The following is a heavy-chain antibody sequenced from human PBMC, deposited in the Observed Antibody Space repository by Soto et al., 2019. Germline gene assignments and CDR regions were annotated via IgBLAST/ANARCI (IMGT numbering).Heavy chain of an antibody. J-gene: IGHJ4*02. Sequence: GGSLRLSCAASGFAFSSYAMSWVRQAPGKGLGWVSAISGSGGSTYYADSVKGRFTISRDNSKNTLYLQMNSLRAEDTAVYYCAKGSPMVRGVIVYWGQGTLVTVSS. CDR3: AKGSPMVRGVIVY. CDR1: GFAFSSYA. D-gene: IGHD3-10*01. CDR2: ISGSGGST. V-gene: IGHV3-23*01.